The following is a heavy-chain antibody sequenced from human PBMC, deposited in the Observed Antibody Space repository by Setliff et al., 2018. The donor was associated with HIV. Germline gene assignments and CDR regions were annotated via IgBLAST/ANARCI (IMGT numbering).Heavy chain of an antibody. CDR1: GYSISIGYY. V-gene: IGHV4-38-2*01. D-gene: IGHD2-8*01. CDR2: IYHSGIT. J-gene: IGHJ4*02. Sequence: SETLSLTCAVSGYSISIGYYWGWIRQAPGKGLEWIGNIYHSGITYYNPSLKSRVTISVDTSKNQFSLKLSSVTAADTAVYYCASSPIITNGYYFDYWGPGTLVTVS. CDR3: ASSPIITNGYYFDY.